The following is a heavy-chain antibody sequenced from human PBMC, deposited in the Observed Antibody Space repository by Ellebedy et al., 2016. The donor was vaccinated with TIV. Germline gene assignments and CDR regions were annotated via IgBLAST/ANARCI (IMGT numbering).Heavy chain of an antibody. CDR3: ARRPSGSDWVYFDN. J-gene: IGHJ4*02. CDR2: LYAGGST. Sequence: PGGSLRLSCVASGLSLSNNYMSWVRRAPGKGLEWVPVLYAGGSTYYADSVKGRFTTSRDDSKHTLFLQLSSLGAEDTGVYYCARRPSGSDWVYFDNWGQGTLVTVSS. V-gene: IGHV3-66*04. D-gene: IGHD1-26*01. CDR1: GLSLSNNY.